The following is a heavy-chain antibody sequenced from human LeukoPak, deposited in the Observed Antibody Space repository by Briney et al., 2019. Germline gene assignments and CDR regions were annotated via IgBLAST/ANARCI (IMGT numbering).Heavy chain of an antibody. V-gene: IGHV4-59*01. CDR3: ARSVHDFWSGYFDY. J-gene: IGHJ4*02. CDR1: GGSISSYY. CDR2: IYYGGST. Sequence: SETLSLTCTVSGGSISSYYWSWIRQPPGKGLEWIGYIYYGGSTNYNPSLKSRVTISVDTSKNQFSLKLSSVTAADTAVYYCARSVHDFWSGYFDYWGQGTLVTVSS. D-gene: IGHD3-3*01.